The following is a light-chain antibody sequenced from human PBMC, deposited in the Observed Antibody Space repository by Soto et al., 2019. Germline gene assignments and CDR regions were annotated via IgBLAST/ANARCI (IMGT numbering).Light chain of an antibody. CDR2: GAS. CDR3: QQYNNWPL. Sequence: EIGMTQSPATLSVSPGERATLSCRASKSVSGNLAWYQQKPGQAPRLLIYGASTRATGIPARFSGSGSGKEFTLTISSLQSEDFAVYYCQQYNNWPLFGQGTKVDIK. J-gene: IGKJ1*01. V-gene: IGKV3-15*01. CDR1: KSVSGN.